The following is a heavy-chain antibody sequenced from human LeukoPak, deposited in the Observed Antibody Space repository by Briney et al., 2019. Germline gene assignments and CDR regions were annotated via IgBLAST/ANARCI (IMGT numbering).Heavy chain of an antibody. CDR3: ARGTDYYYYYVMDV. J-gene: IGHJ6*02. Sequence: ASVKVSCKASGYTCTNYYMHWVRQAPGQGLEWMGMISPSGGSPTYAQKFQGRVSLTRDTSTSTIYVEVSSLRAEDTAVYYCARGTDYYYYYVMDVWGRGTTVTVSS. V-gene: IGHV1-46*01. CDR1: GYTCTNYY. CDR2: ISPSGGSP.